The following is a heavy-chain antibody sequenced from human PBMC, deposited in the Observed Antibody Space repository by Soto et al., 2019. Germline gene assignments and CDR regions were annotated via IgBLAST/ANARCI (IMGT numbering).Heavy chain of an antibody. CDR2: IYYSGST. V-gene: IGHV4-31*03. Sequence: QVQLQESGPGLVKPSQTLSLTCTVSGGSIRTGGYYWSWIRQHPGTGLEWIGYIYYSGSTYYNPALQSRVTISVDTSKHQFSLKLSSVTAADTAVYYCAREPLTWGQGTLVSVSS. J-gene: IGHJ4*02. CDR3: AREPLT. CDR1: GGSIRTGGYY.